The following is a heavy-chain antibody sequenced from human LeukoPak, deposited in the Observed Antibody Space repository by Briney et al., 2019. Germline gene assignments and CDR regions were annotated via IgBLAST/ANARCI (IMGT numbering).Heavy chain of an antibody. V-gene: IGHV3-48*04. CDR2: ISSSSSTI. Sequence: GGSLRLSCAASGFTFSSYSMNWVRQAPGKGLEWVSYISSSSSTIYYADSVKGRFTISRDNAKNSLYLQMNSLRAEDTAVYYCARETQEYYGSGSYPDYWGQGTLVTVSS. D-gene: IGHD3-10*01. CDR1: GFTFSSYS. J-gene: IGHJ4*02. CDR3: ARETQEYYGSGSYPDY.